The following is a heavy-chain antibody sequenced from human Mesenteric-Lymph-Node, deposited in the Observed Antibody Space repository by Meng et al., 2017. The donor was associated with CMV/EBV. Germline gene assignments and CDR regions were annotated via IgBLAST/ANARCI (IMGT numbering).Heavy chain of an antibody. CDR1: GFTFSSYG. Sequence: GESLKISCAASGFTFSSYGMHWVRQAPGKGLEWVAFIRYDGNNKYYADSVKGRFTISRDNSKNTLYLQMNSLRVGDTAVYYCAKDGVGATGNAFDIWGQGTMVTVSS. D-gene: IGHD1-26*01. CDR3: AKDGVGATGNAFDI. CDR2: IRYDGNNK. J-gene: IGHJ3*02. V-gene: IGHV3-30*02.